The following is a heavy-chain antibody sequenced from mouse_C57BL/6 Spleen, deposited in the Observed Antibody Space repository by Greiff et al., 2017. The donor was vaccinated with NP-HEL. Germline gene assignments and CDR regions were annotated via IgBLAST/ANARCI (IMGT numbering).Heavy chain of an antibody. CDR1: GFNIKDDY. V-gene: IGHV14-4*01. Sequence: VQLKQSGAELVRPGASVKLSCTASGFNIKDDYMHWVKQRPEQGLEWIGWIDPENGDTEYASKFQGKATITADTSSNTAYLQLSSLTSEDTAVYYCTPLTGGFAYWGQGTLVTVSA. J-gene: IGHJ3*01. CDR2: IDPENGDT. CDR3: TPLTGGFAY.